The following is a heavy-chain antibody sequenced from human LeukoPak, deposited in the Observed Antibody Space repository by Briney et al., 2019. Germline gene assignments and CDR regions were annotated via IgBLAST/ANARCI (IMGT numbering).Heavy chain of an antibody. Sequence: SETLSLTCAVYGGSFSGYYWNWIRQPPGKGLEWIGYIYYTGSTNYNPSLKSRVTISVDTSKNQFSLKLSSVIAADTAVYYCASRRHYYDSSGSSLDAFDIWGQGTMVTVSS. D-gene: IGHD3-22*01. CDR2: IYYTGST. J-gene: IGHJ3*02. CDR3: ASRRHYYDSSGSSLDAFDI. CDR1: GGSFSGYY. V-gene: IGHV4-59*08.